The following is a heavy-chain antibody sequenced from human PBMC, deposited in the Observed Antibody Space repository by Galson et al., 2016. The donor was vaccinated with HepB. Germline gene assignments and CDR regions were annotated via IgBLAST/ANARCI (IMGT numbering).Heavy chain of an antibody. D-gene: IGHD3-3*01. Sequence: SLRLSCAASGFTFTSYTMNWVRRAPGKGLEWVSSISSSTIYIYYADSVKGRFTISRDNAKNSLYLQMNSLRDEDTAVYYCATDRRSIFGAVTEYFQHWGQGTLVTVSS. CDR1: GFTFTSYT. CDR3: ATDRRSIFGAVTEYFQH. V-gene: IGHV3-21*01. J-gene: IGHJ1*01. CDR2: ISSSTIYI.